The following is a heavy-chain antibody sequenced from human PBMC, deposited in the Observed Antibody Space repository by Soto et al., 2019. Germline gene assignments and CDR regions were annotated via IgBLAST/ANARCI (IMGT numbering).Heavy chain of an antibody. CDR2: IWYDGSNK. D-gene: IGHD6-13*01. V-gene: IGHV3-33*01. CDR3: ARDQIAAAGTSFDY. CDR1: GFTFSSYG. Sequence: GWSLRLSCAASGFTFSSYGVHWVRQAPGKGQEWVAVIWYDGSNKYYADSVKGRFTISRDNSKNTLYLQMNSLRAEDTAVYYCARDQIAAAGTSFDYWGQGTLVTVSS. J-gene: IGHJ4*02.